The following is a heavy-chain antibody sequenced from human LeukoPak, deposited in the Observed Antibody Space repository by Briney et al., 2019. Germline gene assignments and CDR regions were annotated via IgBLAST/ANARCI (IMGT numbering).Heavy chain of an antibody. V-gene: IGHV5-51*01. J-gene: IGHJ6*02. D-gene: IGHD6-13*01. Sequence: GESLKISCKGSGYSFTSYWIGWVRQMPGKGLEWMGIIYPGDSDTRYSPSFQGQVTISADKSISTAYLRWSSLKASDTAMYYCASTYSSSSPNYYGMDVWGQGTTVTVSS. CDR2: IYPGDSDT. CDR1: GYSFTSYW. CDR3: ASTYSSSSPNYYGMDV.